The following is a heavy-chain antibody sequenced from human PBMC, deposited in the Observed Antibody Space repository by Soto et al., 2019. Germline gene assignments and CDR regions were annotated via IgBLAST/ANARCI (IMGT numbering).Heavy chain of an antibody. J-gene: IGHJ4*02. CDR3: ARVVYGSSTPCWPIGYFEY. V-gene: IGHV4-59*01. Sequence: SETLSLTCTVSGDSISSFYWTWIRQPPGKGLEWVGYIFSSGSTNYNPSLKSRVTISVDTSENQFSLKLTSVTAADTAVYYCARVVYGSSTPCWPIGYFEYWGQGTLVTVYS. CDR1: GDSISSFY. D-gene: IGHD2-2*01. CDR2: IFSSGST.